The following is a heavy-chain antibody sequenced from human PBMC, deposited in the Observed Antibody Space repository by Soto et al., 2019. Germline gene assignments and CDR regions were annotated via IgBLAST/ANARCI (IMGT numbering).Heavy chain of an antibody. CDR1: GGSIGGHY. J-gene: IGHJ6*02. V-gene: IGHV4-59*11. CDR3: VRALPDGYYGLDV. Sequence: SETLSLTCTVSGGSIGGHYGNWVRQSPGRGLEWIGYIHYSGGTGYNPSLKSRVTISVDTPKNQFSLKLRSVTTADTAVYYCVRALPDGYYGLDVWGQGATVTVSS. CDR2: IHYSGGT.